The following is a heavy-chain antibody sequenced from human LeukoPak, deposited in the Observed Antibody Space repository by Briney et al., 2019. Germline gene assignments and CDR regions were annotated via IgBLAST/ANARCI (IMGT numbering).Heavy chain of an antibody. J-gene: IGHJ4*02. CDR3: AREDTSLVIAY. CDR1: GFTFSNYG. CDR2: MWYDGSNK. Sequence: GGSLRLSCAASGFTFSNYGMHWVRQAPGKGLEWVAVMWYDGSNKYYTDSVKGRFTISRDNSKNTLYLQMNSLRAEDTAVYYCAREDTSLVIAYWGQGTLVTVSS. V-gene: IGHV3-33*01. D-gene: IGHD5-18*01.